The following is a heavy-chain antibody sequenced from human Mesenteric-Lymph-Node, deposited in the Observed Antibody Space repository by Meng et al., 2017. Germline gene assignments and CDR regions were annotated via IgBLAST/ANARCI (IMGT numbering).Heavy chain of an antibody. CDR2: IFYSGNT. Sequence: QLQLQESGPGLVKPSETLSLTCTVSGGSIRRSSYYWGWIRQPPGKGLEYIGSIFYSGNTYYNPSLKSRVTISIDTSENQFSLKLSSVTAADTAVYYCARRVFYGSADFDYWGQGTLVTVSS. V-gene: IGHV4-39*01. CDR3: ARRVFYGSADFDY. CDR1: GGSIRRSSYY. D-gene: IGHD3-10*01. J-gene: IGHJ4*02.